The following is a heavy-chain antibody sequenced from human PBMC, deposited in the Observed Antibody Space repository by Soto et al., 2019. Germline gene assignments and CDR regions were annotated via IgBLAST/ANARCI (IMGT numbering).Heavy chain of an antibody. D-gene: IGHD2-15*01. CDR1: GDSISSGRYY. J-gene: IGHJ4*02. CDR3: ARRYGGNFDY. Sequence: PSETLSLTCTVSGDSISSGRYYWSWIRQHPGKGLEWIGHVHPSGSVYYNPSLKSRLTMSVDTSKNQFSLKLSSVTAADTAVYYCARRYGGNFDYWGQGTLVTVSS. V-gene: IGHV4-31*03. CDR2: VHPSGSV.